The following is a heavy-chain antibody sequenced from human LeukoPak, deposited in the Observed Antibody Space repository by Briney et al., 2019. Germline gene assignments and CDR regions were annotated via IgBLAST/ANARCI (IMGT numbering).Heavy chain of an antibody. CDR2: IFSGGST. D-gene: IGHD2/OR15-2a*01. CDR1: GFTVNSNY. Sequence: GGSLRLSCAASGFTVNSNYMSWVRQAPGKGLEWVSVIFSGGSTFYADSVKGRFTISRDTSKNTLYLQMNSLRAEDTAVYYCARDFSGALGYWGQGTLVTVSS. V-gene: IGHV3-66*01. CDR3: ARDFSGALGY. J-gene: IGHJ4*02.